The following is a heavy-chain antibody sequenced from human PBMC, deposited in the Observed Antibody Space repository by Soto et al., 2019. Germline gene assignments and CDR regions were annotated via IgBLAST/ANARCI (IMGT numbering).Heavy chain of an antibody. D-gene: IGHD6-13*01. CDR3: AKSHSSSWYFGFTGYYFDL. V-gene: IGHV3-30*18. J-gene: IGHJ2*01. CDR1: GFTFSSYG. Sequence: GGSLRLSCAASGFTFSSYGMHWVRQAPGKGLEWVAVISYDGSNKYYADSVKGRFTISRDNSKNTLYLQMNSLRAEDTAVYYCAKSHSSSWYFGFTGYYFDLWGRGTLVTVSS. CDR2: ISYDGSNK.